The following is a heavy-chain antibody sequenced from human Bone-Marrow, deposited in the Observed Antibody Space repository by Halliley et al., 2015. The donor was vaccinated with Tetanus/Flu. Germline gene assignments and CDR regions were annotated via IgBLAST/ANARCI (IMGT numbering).Heavy chain of an antibody. CDR1: RVSISSGGHY. Sequence: LRLSCTVSRVSISSGGHYWSWIRQHPGKGLEWIGYIYYSGTTYYNKSLKSRITISVDTSKNQFSLTLTSVTAADTAVYYCARGLHYYDRGDYFDRWGQGTLLTVSS. J-gene: IGHJ4*02. V-gene: IGHV4-31*03. CDR2: IYYSGTT. D-gene: IGHD3-22*01. CDR3: ARGLHYYDRGDYFDR.